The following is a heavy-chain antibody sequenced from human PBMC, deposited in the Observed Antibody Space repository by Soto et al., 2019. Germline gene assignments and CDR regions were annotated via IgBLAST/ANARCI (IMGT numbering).Heavy chain of an antibody. D-gene: IGHD6-19*01. CDR3: AKATTNGGWFNPFDS. CDR2: LSGSGTST. Sequence: PGGSLRLSCAASGFSFVNYAMNGVRQAPGKGLEWVSGLSGSGTSTYYADSVKGRFTISRDNSRDTLFLQMNSLTADDTAVYYCAKATTNGGWFNPFDSWGQGALVTVS. V-gene: IGHV3-23*01. J-gene: IGHJ4*02. CDR1: GFSFVNYA.